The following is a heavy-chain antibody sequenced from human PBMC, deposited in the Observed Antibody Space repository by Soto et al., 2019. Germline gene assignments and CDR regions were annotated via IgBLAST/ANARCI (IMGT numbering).Heavy chain of an antibody. CDR1: GFTFSSYG. CDR3: ARDNIGIQELDYYYYMDV. CDR2: IWYDGSNK. Sequence: GGSLRLSCAASGFTFSSYGMHWVRQAPGKGLEWVAVIWYDGSNKYYADSVKGRFTISRDNSKNTLYLQMNSLRAEDTAVYYCARDNIGIQELDYYYYMDVWGKGTTVTVSS. D-gene: IGHD1-26*01. J-gene: IGHJ6*03. V-gene: IGHV3-33*01.